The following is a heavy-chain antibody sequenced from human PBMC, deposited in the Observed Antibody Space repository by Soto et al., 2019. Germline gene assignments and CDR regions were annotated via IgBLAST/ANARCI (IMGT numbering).Heavy chain of an antibody. CDR1: GFTFGHYG. Sequence: QVHLVESGGGVLQPGTSLRLSCAASGFTFGHYGMHWVRQAPGKGLEWVAAISYDGNYKYSGDSVKGRFTVSRDNSQNTLDLQMNSLSPDDTAVYYCAKDSGGVHFYASCTYVYNWFDSWGQGTLVTVS. CDR3: AKDSGGVHFYASCTYVYNWFDS. D-gene: IGHD3-16*01. CDR2: ISYDGNYK. J-gene: IGHJ5*01. V-gene: IGHV3-30*18.